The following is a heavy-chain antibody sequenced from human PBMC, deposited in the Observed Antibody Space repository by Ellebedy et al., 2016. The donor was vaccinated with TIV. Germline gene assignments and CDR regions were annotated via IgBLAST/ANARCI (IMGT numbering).Heavy chain of an antibody. Sequence: GESLKISXAASGFNFSIYAMSWGRQAPGKGLQWVSSIRHTGGGTYYADSVKGRFTISRDNSKNTLYLQMNSLRAEDTAVYYCAKDLPYGPIDYWGQGTLVTVSS. CDR1: GFNFSIYA. V-gene: IGHV3-23*01. CDR3: AKDLPYGPIDY. J-gene: IGHJ4*02. CDR2: IRHTGGGT. D-gene: IGHD2-21*01.